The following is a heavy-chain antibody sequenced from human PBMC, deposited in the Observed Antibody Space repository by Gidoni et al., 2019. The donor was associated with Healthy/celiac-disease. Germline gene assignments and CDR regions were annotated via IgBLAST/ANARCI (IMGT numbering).Heavy chain of an antibody. Sequence: QVQLVQSGAEVKKRGSSVKVSCKASGGTFSSYAIGWVRQAPGPGREWMGGIIPIFGTANYAQKFQGRVTIPADESTSTAYMELSSLRSEDTAVYYCASSHYDSSGYVWTDYWGQGTLVTVSS. CDR1: GGTFSSYA. CDR2: IIPIFGTA. D-gene: IGHD3-22*01. J-gene: IGHJ4*02. CDR3: ASSHYDSSGYVWTDY. V-gene: IGHV1-69*01.